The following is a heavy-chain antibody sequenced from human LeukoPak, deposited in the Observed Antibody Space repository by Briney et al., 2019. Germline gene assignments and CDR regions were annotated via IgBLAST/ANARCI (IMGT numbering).Heavy chain of an antibody. D-gene: IGHD3-10*01. Sequence: SETLSLTCAVCGGSFSGYYWSWIRQPPGKGLKWIGEINHSGSTNYNPSLKSRVTISVDTSKNQFSLKLSSVTAADTAVYYCARFGELLSSGDYWGQGTLVTVSS. CDR1: GGSFSGYY. V-gene: IGHV4-34*01. CDR2: INHSGST. CDR3: ARFGELLSSGDY. J-gene: IGHJ4*02.